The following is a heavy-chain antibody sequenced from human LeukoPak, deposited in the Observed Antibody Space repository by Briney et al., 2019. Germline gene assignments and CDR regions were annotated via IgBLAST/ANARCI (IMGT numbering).Heavy chain of an antibody. Sequence: SETLSLTCTVTGGSISSYYWSWIRQPPGKGLEWIGYIYYTGSTNYNPSLKSRVTISVDTSKNQFSLKLSSVTAADTAVYYCARARYANAWYAFDIWGHGTMVTVSS. CDR1: GGSISSYY. CDR3: ARARYANAWYAFDI. D-gene: IGHD2-2*01. CDR2: IYYTGST. J-gene: IGHJ3*02. V-gene: IGHV4-59*01.